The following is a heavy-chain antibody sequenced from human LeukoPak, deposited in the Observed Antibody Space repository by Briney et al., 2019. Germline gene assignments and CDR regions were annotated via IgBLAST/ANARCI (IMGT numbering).Heavy chain of an antibody. V-gene: IGHV3-74*01. CDR2: INSDGSST. CDR1: GFTFSSYW. J-gene: IGHJ5*02. CDR3: ARTGIAARPTVWFDP. D-gene: IGHD6-6*01. Sequence: GGSLRLSCAAPGFTFSSYWMHWVRQAPGKGLEWVSHINSDGSSTNYADSVKGRFTISRDNAKNTLYLQMNSLRAEDTAVYYCARTGIAARPTVWFDPWGQGTLVTVSS.